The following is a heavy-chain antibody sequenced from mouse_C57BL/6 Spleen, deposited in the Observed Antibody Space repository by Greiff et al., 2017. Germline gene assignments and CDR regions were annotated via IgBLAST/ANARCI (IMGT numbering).Heavy chain of an antibody. J-gene: IGHJ2*01. CDR1: GYSITSGYY. CDR3: ARDYYGSSHG. CDR2: ISYDGSN. V-gene: IGHV3-6*01. D-gene: IGHD1-1*01. Sequence: VQLQQSGPGLVKPSQSLSLTCSVTGYSITSGYYWNWIRQFPGNKLEWMGYISYDGSNNYNPSLKNRISITRDTSKNQFFLKLNSVTTEDTATYYCARDYYGSSHGWGQGTTLTVSS.